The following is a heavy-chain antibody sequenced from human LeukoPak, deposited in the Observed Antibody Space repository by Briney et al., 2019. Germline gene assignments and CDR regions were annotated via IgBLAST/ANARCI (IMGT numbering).Heavy chain of an antibody. V-gene: IGHV6-1*01. CDR1: GDSVSSNSAA. CDR3: ARDSGNLLWFGEPKFDY. J-gene: IGHJ4*02. Sequence: SQTLSLTCAISGDSVSSNSAAWNWIRQSPSRGLEWLGRTYYRSKWYNDYAVSVKSRITINPDTSKNQFSLQLNSVTPEDTAVYYCARDSGNLLWFGEPKFDYWGQGTLVTVSS. CDR2: TYYRSKWYN. D-gene: IGHD3-10*01.